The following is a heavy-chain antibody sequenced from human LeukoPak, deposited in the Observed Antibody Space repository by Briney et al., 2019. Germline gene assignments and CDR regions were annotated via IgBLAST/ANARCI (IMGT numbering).Heavy chain of an antibody. CDR2: IYPGDSDT. CDR3: AKRWADSSGSQHYFDY. J-gene: IGHJ4*02. CDR1: GYSFSSYW. V-gene: IGHV5-51*01. D-gene: IGHD3-22*01. Sequence: EESLKISCKASGYSFSSYWIGWVRQMPGKGLEWMGIIYPGDSDTRYSPSFLGQVTISADKSISTAYLQWSGLKPSDTAMYYCAKRWADSSGSQHYFDYWGQGTLVTVSS.